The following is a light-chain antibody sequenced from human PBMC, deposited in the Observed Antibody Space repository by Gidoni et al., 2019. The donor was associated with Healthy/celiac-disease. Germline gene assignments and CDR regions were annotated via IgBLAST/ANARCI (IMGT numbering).Light chain of an antibody. CDR1: QSISSY. CDR3: QQSYSTPPLLT. Sequence: LQMTQSPSSLSASVGDRVTIPCRASQSISSYLNWYQQKPGKAPKLLISAASSLQSGVPSRFSGSGSGTDLTLTISSMQPEDFATYNGQQSYSTPPLLTFGPGTKVEIK. J-gene: IGKJ3*01. CDR2: AAS. V-gene: IGKV1-39*01.